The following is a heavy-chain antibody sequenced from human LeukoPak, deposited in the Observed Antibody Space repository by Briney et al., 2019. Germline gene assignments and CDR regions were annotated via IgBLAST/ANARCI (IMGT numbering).Heavy chain of an antibody. CDR2: IKSKDDGGTA. D-gene: IGHD4-23*01. CDR1: GFPFTNAR. Sequence: GGSLRLSCAAAGFPFTNARMNWVRQAPGKGLEWVGRIKSKDDGGTAGYTTPVKGRFTISRDDSKNTLYIHMNSLKTEDTAIYYCSTLYAGYSVPRDYWGQGTLVTVSS. J-gene: IGHJ4*02. V-gene: IGHV3-15*01. CDR3: STLYAGYSVPRDY.